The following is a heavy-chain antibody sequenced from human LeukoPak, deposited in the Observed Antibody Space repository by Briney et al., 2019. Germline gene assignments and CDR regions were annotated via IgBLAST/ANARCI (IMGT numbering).Heavy chain of an antibody. CDR1: GVAFDSHG. V-gene: IGHV3-33*01. CDR3: ARARNNYDRSGFSALDY. Sequence: QTGGSLRLSCAASGVAFDSHGMHWVRQAPGKGLEWVAVIWYDGSNKDYADSVKGRFTISRDNSKNTLYLQMNSLRAEDTAVYYCARARNNYDRSGFSALDYWGQGTLVTVSS. D-gene: IGHD3-22*01. J-gene: IGHJ4*02. CDR2: IWYDGSNK.